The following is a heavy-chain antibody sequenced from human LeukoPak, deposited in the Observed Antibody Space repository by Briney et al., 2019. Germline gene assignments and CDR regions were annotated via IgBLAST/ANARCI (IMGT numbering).Heavy chain of an antibody. CDR1: GGSISSSNW. CDR2: IYHSGST. CDR3: ARERAYYMDV. Sequence: SETLSLTCAVSGGSISSSNWWSWVRQPPGKGLEWIGEIYHSGSTNYNPSLKSRVTISVDTSKNQFSLKLSSVTAADTAVYYCARERAYYMDVWGKGTTVTVSS. V-gene: IGHV4-4*02. J-gene: IGHJ6*03.